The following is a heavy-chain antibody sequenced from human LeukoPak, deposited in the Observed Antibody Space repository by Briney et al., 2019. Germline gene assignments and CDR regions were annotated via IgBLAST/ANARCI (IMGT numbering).Heavy chain of an antibody. D-gene: IGHD5-12*01. CDR2: IKQDGSVK. CDR1: GFTFSSYW. V-gene: IGHV3-7*01. Sequence: GGSLRLSCAASGFTFSSYWMSWVRQAPGKGLEWVANIKQDGSVKYYVDSVKGRFTISRDNAKNSLYLQMNSLRAEDTAVYYCAREGGLEAFDIWGQGTMVTVSS. CDR3: AREGGLEAFDI. J-gene: IGHJ3*02.